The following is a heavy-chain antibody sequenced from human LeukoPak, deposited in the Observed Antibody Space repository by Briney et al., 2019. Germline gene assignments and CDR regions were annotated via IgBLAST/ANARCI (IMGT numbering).Heavy chain of an antibody. V-gene: IGHV4-39*07. J-gene: IGHJ4*02. CDR2: IYYSGST. CDR1: GGSISSSSYY. D-gene: IGHD3-22*01. Sequence: SETLSLTCTVSGGSISSSSYYWGWIRQPPGKGLEWIGSIYYSGSTYYNPSLKSRVTISVDTSKNQFSLKLSSVTAADTAVYYCARLTYYYDSSGYYYDYWGQGTLVTVSS. CDR3: ARLTYYYDSSGYYYDY.